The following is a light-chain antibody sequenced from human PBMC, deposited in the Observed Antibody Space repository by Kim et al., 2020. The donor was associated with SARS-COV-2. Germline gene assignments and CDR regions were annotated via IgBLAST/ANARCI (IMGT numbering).Light chain of an antibody. CDR3: QESHRAPLLT. V-gene: IGKV1-39*01. CDR1: QSINTY. J-gene: IGKJ4*01. CDR2: AAS. Sequence: DIKMTQSPSSLAASVGDRVTIACRASQSINTYLNWYQQKPGKAPKLLIYAASTLESGVPSRFSGSGSGTDFTLTISSLQPEDFASYCWQESHRAPLLTFGGGTKVDIK.